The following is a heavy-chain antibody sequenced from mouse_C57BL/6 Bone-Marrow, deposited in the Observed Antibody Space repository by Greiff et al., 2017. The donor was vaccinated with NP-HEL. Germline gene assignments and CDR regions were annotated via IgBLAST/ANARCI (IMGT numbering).Heavy chain of an antibody. V-gene: IGHV1-81*01. J-gene: IGHJ3*01. D-gene: IGHD1-1*01. CDR3: ARPFITTVVAPPAWFAY. CDR1: GYTFTSYG. CDR2: IYPRSGNT. Sequence: QVQLQQSGAELARPGASVKLSCKASGYTFTSYGISWVKQRTGQVLEWIGEIYPRSGNTYYNEKFKGKATLTADKSSSTAYMELRSLTSEDSAVYFCARPFITTVVAPPAWFAYWGQGTLVTVSA.